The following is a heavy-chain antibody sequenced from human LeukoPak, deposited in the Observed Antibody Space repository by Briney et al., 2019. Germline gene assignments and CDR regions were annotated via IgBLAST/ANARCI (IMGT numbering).Heavy chain of an antibody. J-gene: IGHJ4*02. Sequence: SETLSLTCTVSGGSISNYYWSWIRQPPGKGLEWIGYIYYTGSTYYNPSLESRVTISVDTSKNQSSLKLTSVTAADTAVYYCARGGWSLDYWGQGTLVTVSS. CDR1: GGSISNYY. CDR2: IYYTGST. V-gene: IGHV4-59*01. CDR3: ARGGWSLDY. D-gene: IGHD6-19*01.